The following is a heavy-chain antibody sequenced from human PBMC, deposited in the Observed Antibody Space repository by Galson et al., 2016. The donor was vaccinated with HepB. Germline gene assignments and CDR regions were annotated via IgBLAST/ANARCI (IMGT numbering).Heavy chain of an antibody. Sequence: RLSCAASGFTFISYGMYWIRQAPGKGLEWVAVISYDGSKNYYADSVKGRFTISRDNSKNTLYLQMNSLRTEDTAVYYCAKDGNRGFDYWGQGTLVTVSS. CDR2: ISYDGSKN. J-gene: IGHJ4*02. CDR1: GFTFISYG. V-gene: IGHV3-30*18. D-gene: IGHD1-14*01. CDR3: AKDGNRGFDY.